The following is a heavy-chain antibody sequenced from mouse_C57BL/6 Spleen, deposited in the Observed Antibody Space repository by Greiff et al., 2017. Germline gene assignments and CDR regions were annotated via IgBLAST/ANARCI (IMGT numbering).Heavy chain of an antibody. J-gene: IGHJ3*01. Sequence: VQLQQSGPELVKPGASVKISCKASGYAFSSSWMNWVKQRPGKGLEWIGRIYPGDGDTTYNGKFKGKAKLTADKSSSTAYMQLSSLTSEDSAVDFCARDGPNYPFAYWGQGTLVTVSA. CDR3: ARDGPNYPFAY. D-gene: IGHD2-1*01. V-gene: IGHV1-82*01. CDR1: GYAFSSSW. CDR2: IYPGDGDT.